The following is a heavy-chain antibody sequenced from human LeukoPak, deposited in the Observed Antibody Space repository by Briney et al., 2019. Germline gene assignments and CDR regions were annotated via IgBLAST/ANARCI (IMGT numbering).Heavy chain of an antibody. V-gene: IGHV7-4-1*02. CDR2: INTETGNP. D-gene: IGHD3-10*01. CDR3: ARGGYYGGSGTYGFFDY. J-gene: IGHJ4*02. CDR1: GYTLTELS. Sequence: ASVKVSCKVSGYTLTELSMHWVRQAPGQGLEWMGWINTETGNPTYAQGFTGQFVFSVDTSVNTAYLQISSLRTEDTAVYYCARGGYYGGSGTYGFFDYWGQGSLVTVSS.